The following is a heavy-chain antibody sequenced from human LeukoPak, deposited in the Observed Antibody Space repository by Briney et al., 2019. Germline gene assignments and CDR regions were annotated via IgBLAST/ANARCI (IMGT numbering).Heavy chain of an antibody. V-gene: IGHV3-23*01. D-gene: IGHD2-2*01. J-gene: IGHJ4*02. CDR2: ISGSGDRT. CDR1: GISFSDYA. CDR3: ARDYYGCSSTSRFYLFDY. Sequence: PGGSLRLSCAASGISFSDYAMSWVRQTPGKGLEWVATISGSGDRTCYTDSVKGRFTIFRDNSKNTLYLQMNSLRAEDTAVYYCARDYYGCSSTSRFYLFDYWGQGTLVTVSS.